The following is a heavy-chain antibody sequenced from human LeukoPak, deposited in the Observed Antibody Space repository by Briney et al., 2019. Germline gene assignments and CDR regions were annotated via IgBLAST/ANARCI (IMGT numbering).Heavy chain of an antibody. Sequence: GGSLRLSCAASGFTVSSNYMSWVRQAPGKGLEWVSVFYSGGSTYYADSVKGRFTISRDNSKNTLYLQMNSLRAEDTAVYYCARKSNYVGYFDYWGQGTLVTVSS. CDR3: ARKSNYVGYFDY. J-gene: IGHJ4*02. CDR2: FYSGGST. V-gene: IGHV3-66*02. D-gene: IGHD4-11*01. CDR1: GFTVSSNY.